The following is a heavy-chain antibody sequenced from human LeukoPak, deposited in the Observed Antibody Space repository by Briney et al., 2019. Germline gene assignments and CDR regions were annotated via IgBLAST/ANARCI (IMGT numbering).Heavy chain of an antibody. CDR2: IWYDGSNK. CDR1: GFTFSSYW. Sequence: GGSLRLSCAASGFTFSSYWMSWVRQAPGKGLEWVAVIWYDGSNKYYADSVKGRFTISRDNSKNTLYLQMNSLRAEDTAVYYCATEKVGATTYSYSAMDVWGQGTTVTVSS. V-gene: IGHV3-33*08. CDR3: ATEKVGATTYSYSAMDV. D-gene: IGHD1-26*01. J-gene: IGHJ6*02.